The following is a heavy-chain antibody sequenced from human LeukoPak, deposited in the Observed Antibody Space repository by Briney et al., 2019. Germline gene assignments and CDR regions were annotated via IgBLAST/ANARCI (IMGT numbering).Heavy chain of an antibody. D-gene: IGHD1-20*01. Sequence: PSETLSLTCAVYGGSFSGYYWSWIRQPPGKGLQWIGEINHSGSTNYNPSLKSRVTISVDTSKNQFSLKLSSVTAADTAVYYCARVRYNWSYWGQGTLVTVSS. J-gene: IGHJ4*02. CDR3: ARVRYNWSY. CDR1: GGSFSGYY. CDR2: INHSGST. V-gene: IGHV4-34*01.